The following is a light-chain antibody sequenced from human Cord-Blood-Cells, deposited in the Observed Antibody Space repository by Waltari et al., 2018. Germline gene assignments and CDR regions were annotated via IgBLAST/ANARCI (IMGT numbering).Light chain of an antibody. J-gene: IGLJ2*01. Sequence: QSALTQPRSVSGSPGQSVTISCTGTSSDVGGYHYVSWYQPHPGKAPNLMIYDVSKRPSGVPDRFSGSKSGNTASLTISGLQAEDEADYYCCSYAGSYTVFGGGTKLTVL. CDR2: DVS. CDR3: CSYAGSYTV. CDR1: SSDVGGYHY. V-gene: IGLV2-11*01.